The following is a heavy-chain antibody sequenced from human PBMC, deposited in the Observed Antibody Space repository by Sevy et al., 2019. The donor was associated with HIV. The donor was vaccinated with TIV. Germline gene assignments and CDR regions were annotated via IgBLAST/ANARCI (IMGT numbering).Heavy chain of an antibody. CDR1: GFTFSSYS. J-gene: IGHJ4*02. V-gene: IGHV3-21*01. CDR2: ISSSSSYI. D-gene: IGHD2-21*02. CDR3: ARAGGGGNYNFDY. Sequence: GGSLRLSCAASGFTFSSYSMNWVRQAPGKGLEWVSSISSSSSYIYYADSVKGRFTISRDNAKNSLYLQMNSLRAEDTGVYYCARAGGGGNYNFDYGGQGTLFTFS.